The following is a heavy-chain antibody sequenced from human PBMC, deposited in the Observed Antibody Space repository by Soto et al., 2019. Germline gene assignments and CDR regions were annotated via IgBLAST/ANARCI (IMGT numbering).Heavy chain of an antibody. CDR1: GYTFTGYY. CDR3: AREDRYCSGGSRPKYYFDY. V-gene: IGHV1-2*04. CDR2: INPNSGGT. Sequence: ASVKVSCKASGYTFTGYYMHWVRQAPGQGLEWMGWINPNSGGTNYAQKFQGWVTMTRDTSISTAYMELSRLRSDDTAVYYCAREDRYCSGGSRPKYYFDYWGQGTLVTVSS. D-gene: IGHD2-15*01. J-gene: IGHJ4*02.